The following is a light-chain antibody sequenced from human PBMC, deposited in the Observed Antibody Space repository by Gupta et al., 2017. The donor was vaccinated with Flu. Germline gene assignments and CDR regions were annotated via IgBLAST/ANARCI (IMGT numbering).Light chain of an antibody. CDR1: QSVSSSY. CDR2: GAS. J-gene: IGKJ1*01. CDR3: QQYGSSPTWT. Sequence: EIVLTQSPGTLSLSPGERATLSCRASQSVSSSYLAWYKQKPGQAPRLLIYGASSRATGIPDRFSGSGYGTDFTLTISRREPEDFAVYYCQQYGSSPTWTFGQGTKVEIK. V-gene: IGKV3-20*01.